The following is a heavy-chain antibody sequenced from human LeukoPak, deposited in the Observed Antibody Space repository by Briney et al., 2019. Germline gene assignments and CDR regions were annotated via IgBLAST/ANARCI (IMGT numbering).Heavy chain of an antibody. Sequence: ASVKVSCKASGYTFTTYFIHWVRQAPGQGPEWMGWINPDSGVTKSAQKFQGRVTMTRDTSIITAYMKLSSLTSDDTAVYYCARVGDGGTHLTYWAQGTLVTVSS. CDR3: ARVGDGGTHLTY. CDR1: GYTFTTYF. D-gene: IGHD3-10*01. V-gene: IGHV1-2*02. J-gene: IGHJ4*02. CDR2: INPDSGVT.